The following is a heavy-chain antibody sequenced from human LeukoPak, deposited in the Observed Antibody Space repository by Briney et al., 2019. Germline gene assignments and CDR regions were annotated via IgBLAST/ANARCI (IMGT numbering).Heavy chain of an antibody. CDR1: GFTFSSHG. V-gene: IGHV3-23*01. J-gene: IGHJ1*01. CDR2: ISPSGGIT. Sequence: GGTLRLSCASSGFTFSSHGMTWVREAPGKALEWVSGISPSGGITYYTDSVKGRFTISRDNSKNTQSLQMNSLRAEDTAVYYCAKDDDWGRYKHWGQGTLVTVSS. D-gene: IGHD3-16*01. CDR3: AKDDDWGRYKH.